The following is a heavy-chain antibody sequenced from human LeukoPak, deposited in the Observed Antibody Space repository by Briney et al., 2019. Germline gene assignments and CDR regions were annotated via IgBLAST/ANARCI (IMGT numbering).Heavy chain of an antibody. Sequence: GGSLRVSCTASGFNFDDYAMHWVRQAPGKGLEWVSLISWDGGSTYYADSVKGRFTISRDNSKNSLYLQMNSLRAEDTALYYCAKTAFSGSDYDYYMDVWGKGTTVTVSS. J-gene: IGHJ6*03. CDR2: ISWDGGST. CDR1: GFNFDDYA. V-gene: IGHV3-43D*03. D-gene: IGHD2-8*02. CDR3: AKTAFSGSDYDYYMDV.